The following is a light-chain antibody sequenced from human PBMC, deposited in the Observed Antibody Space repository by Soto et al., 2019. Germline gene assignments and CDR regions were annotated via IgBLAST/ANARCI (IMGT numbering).Light chain of an antibody. J-gene: IGLJ2*01. CDR3: QSYDSSVSGSRV. V-gene: IGLV1-40*01. Sequence: QSVLTQPPSVSGAPGQRVTISCTGSSSNIGAGYAVQWYQQLPGTAPKLLIYDNINRPSGVPDRFSGSNSGTSASLAITGLQAEDEADYYCQSYDSSVSGSRVFGGGTKVTVL. CDR2: DNI. CDR1: SSNIGAGYA.